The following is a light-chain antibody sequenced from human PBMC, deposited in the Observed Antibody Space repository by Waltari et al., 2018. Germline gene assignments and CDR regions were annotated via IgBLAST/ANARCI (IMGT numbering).Light chain of an antibody. CDR2: KNN. J-gene: IGLJ3*02. Sequence: QSVLTQPPSASGTPGQRVTISCSGSSSNIGNHYVYWYQHLPGAAPKLLIFKNNQRPAGVPDRFSDSKSGTSASLAISGLRSEDEADYYCAAWDDSLSSLVFGGGTKLSVL. V-gene: IGLV1-47*01. CDR1: SSNIGNHY. CDR3: AAWDDSLSSLV.